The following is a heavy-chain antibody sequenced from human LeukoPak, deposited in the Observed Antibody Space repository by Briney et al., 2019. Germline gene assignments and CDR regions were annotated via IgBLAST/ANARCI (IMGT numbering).Heavy chain of an antibody. V-gene: IGHV4-59*01. CDR2: IYYSGST. CDR3: AREYPPDRDGAFDI. Sequence: SETLSLTCTVSGGSISSYYWSWIRQPPGKGLEWIGYIYYSGSTNYNPSLKSRVTISVDTSKNQFSLKLSSVTAADTAVYYCAREYPPDRDGAFDIWGQGTMVTVSS. J-gene: IGHJ3*02. CDR1: GGSISSYY.